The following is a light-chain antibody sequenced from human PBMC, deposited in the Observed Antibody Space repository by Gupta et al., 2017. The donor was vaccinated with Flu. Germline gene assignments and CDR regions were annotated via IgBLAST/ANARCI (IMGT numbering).Light chain of an antibody. CDR1: QSLLYTPNNRHY. Sequence: DIVMTQSPDSLAVALGERATIHCKSSQSLLYTPNNRHYLAWYQQKPGQPPKLLIYCASTRESGVPDRFTASESGTDFTLTITSLQAEDVAVYYCQQYSATPITFAGGTKVEIK. CDR3: QQYSATPIT. J-gene: IGKJ4*01. V-gene: IGKV4-1*01. CDR2: CAS.